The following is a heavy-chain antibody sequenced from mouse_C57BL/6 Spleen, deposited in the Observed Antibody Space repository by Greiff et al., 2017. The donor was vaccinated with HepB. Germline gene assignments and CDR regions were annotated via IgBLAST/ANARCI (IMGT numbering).Heavy chain of an antibody. Sequence: QVQLKESGPELVKPGASVKISCKASGYAFSSSWMNWVKQRPGKGLEWIGRIYPGDGDTNYNGKFKGKATLTADKSSSTAYMQLSSLTSEDSAVYFCARDLTTGAYWGQGTLVTVSA. J-gene: IGHJ3*01. D-gene: IGHD1-1*01. CDR2: IYPGDGDT. V-gene: IGHV1-82*01. CDR1: GYAFSSSW. CDR3: ARDLTTGAY.